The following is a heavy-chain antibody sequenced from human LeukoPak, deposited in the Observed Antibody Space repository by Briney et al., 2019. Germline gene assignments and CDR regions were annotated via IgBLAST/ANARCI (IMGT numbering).Heavy chain of an antibody. V-gene: IGHV1-46*01. CDR3: ARGDYYGSGSYLPEDY. Sequence: ASVTVSCKASGYTFTSYYMHWVRQPPGQGLEWMGIINPSGGSTSYAQKFQGRVTITRDTSTSTVYMELSSLRSEDTAVYYCARGDYYGSGSYLPEDYWGQGTLVTVSS. D-gene: IGHD3-10*01. J-gene: IGHJ4*02. CDR2: INPSGGST. CDR1: GYTFTSYY.